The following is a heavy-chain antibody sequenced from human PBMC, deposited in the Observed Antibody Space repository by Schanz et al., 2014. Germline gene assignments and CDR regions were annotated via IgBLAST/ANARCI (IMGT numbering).Heavy chain of an antibody. CDR2: MYINSGST. D-gene: IGHD5-12*01. V-gene: IGHV3-53*01. J-gene: IGHJ3*01. CDR3: ARDGGRDGYNLAFDV. CDR1: GFTVNTNY. Sequence: VQLVESGGGLIQPGGSLRLSCAVSGFTVNTNYMSWVRQAPGKGLEWISSMYINSGSTQYADSVKGRFIISRDSSKNTLFLQMNSLRAEDTAVYFCARDGGRDGYNLAFDVWGQGTLVIVSS.